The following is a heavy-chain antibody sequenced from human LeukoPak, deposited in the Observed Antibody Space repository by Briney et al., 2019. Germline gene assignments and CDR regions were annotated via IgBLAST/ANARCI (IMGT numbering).Heavy chain of an antibody. D-gene: IGHD1-26*01. V-gene: IGHV3-23*01. Sequence: PGGSLRLSCAASGFTFSRYGMSWVRQAPGKGLEWVSSISSTGGTTYYADSVKGRFTISRDNSKNTLYLQMNSLRAEDTAIYYCAKDGGSLGEVRDWGQGTLVTVSS. CDR2: ISSTGGTT. CDR3: AKDGGSLGEVRD. J-gene: IGHJ4*02. CDR1: GFTFSRYG.